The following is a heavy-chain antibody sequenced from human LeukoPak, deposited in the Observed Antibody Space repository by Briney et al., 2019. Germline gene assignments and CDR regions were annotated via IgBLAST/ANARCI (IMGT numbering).Heavy chain of an antibody. Sequence: ASVKVSCKASGYTFTGYYMHWVRQAPGQGLEWMGWINPNSGGTNYAQKFQGRVTMTRDTSISTAYMELSRLRSDDTAVYYCARIGDIVAAAEGYFDYWGQGTLVTVSS. CDR2: INPNSGGT. V-gene: IGHV1-2*02. CDR3: ARIGDIVAAAEGYFDY. CDR1: GYTFTGYY. J-gene: IGHJ4*02. D-gene: IGHD5-12*01.